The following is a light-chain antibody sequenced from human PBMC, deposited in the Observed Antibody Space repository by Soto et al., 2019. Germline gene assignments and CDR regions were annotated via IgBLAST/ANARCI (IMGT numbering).Light chain of an antibody. CDR2: DVS. CDR1: SSDVGGYNY. CDR3: TSYSSRTTYV. Sequence: QSALTQPASVSGSPGQSITISCTGTSSDVGGYNYVSWYQQYPGKVPKLMIYDVSYRPSGVSNRFSGSKSGNTASLTISGLQAEDEADYYCTSYSSRTTYVFRAGTKVTVL. J-gene: IGLJ1*01. V-gene: IGLV2-14*01.